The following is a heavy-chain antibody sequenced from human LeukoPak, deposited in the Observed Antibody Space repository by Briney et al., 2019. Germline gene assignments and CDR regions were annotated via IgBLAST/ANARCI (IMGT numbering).Heavy chain of an antibody. CDR1: GYSFTNYW. Sequence: GESLKTSCKGSGYSFTNYWIGWVRQMPGKGLEGVGLIYPGESDIRYSPSFQGQVIISADKSISTAYLQWSSLKASDTAMYYCARHAFHNDNSDYYFAHWGQGTLVTVSS. D-gene: IGHD3-22*01. CDR3: ARHAFHNDNSDYYFAH. J-gene: IGHJ4*02. V-gene: IGHV5-51*01. CDR2: IYPGESDI.